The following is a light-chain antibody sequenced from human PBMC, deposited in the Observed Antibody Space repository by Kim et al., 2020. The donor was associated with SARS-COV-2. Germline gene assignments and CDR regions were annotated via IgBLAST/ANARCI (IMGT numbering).Light chain of an antibody. CDR3: QQYGSSPPWT. CDR2: DAS. J-gene: IGKJ1*01. CDR1: QSVSSNN. Sequence: IVLTQSPGTLSLSPGERATLSCRASQSVSSNNLAWYQQKPGQAPRLLIYDASTRATGIPDRFSGSGSGTDFTLTISRLEPEDSAVYYCQQYGSSPPWTFGQGTKVDIK. V-gene: IGKV3-20*01.